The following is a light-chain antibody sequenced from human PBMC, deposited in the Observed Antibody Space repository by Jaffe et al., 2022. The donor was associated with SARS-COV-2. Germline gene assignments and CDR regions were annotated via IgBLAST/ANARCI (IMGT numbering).Light chain of an antibody. J-gene: IGKJ2*01. CDR2: LGS. CDR1: QSPLHSNGYNY. V-gene: IGKV2-28*01. Sequence: DIVMTQSPLSLPVTPGEPASISCRSSQSPLHSNGYNYLDWYLQKPGQSPQLLIYLGSNRASGVPDRFSGSGSGTDFTLKISRVEAEDVGVYYCIQALQTPYTFGQGTKLEIK. CDR3: IQALQTPYT.